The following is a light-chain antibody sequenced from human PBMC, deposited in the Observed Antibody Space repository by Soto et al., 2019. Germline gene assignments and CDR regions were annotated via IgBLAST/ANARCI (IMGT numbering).Light chain of an antibody. V-gene: IGKV3-20*01. CDR2: GAS. J-gene: IGKJ4*01. CDR1: QTVTNTY. CDR3: QQYGTLPPT. Sequence: EIVLTQSPGTLSLSPGERATLSCRASQTVTNTYLAWYQQKSGQAPKFLIYGASNRATGIPDRFSGSGSGTDFTLTISRREPEECAVYYCQQYGTLPPTFGGGTKVEI.